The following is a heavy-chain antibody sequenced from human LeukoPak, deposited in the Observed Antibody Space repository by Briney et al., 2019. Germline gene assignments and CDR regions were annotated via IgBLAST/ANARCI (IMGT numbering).Heavy chain of an antibody. CDR3: AKGDCSSTSCSGFYGMDV. J-gene: IGHJ6*04. V-gene: IGHV3-30*18. D-gene: IGHD2-2*01. CDR1: GFTFSSYG. CDR2: ISYDGSNK. Sequence: GGSLRLSCAASGFTFSSYGMHWVRQAPGKGLEWVAVISYDGSNKYYADSVKGRFTISRDNSKNTLYLQMNSLRAEDTAVYYCAKGDCSSTSCSGFYGMDVWGRGTTVTVSS.